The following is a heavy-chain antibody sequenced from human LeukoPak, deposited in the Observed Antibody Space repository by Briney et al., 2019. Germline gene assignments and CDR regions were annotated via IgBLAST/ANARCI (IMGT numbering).Heavy chain of an antibody. CDR2: ISGSGGST. J-gene: IGHJ4*02. D-gene: IGHD3-22*01. CDR3: AKFKKEDYYDSSGYYGPAN. CDR1: GFTFSSYA. Sequence: GGSLRLSCAASGFTFSSYAMSWVRQAPGKGLEWVSAISGSGGSTYYADSVKGRFTISRDNSKNTLYLQMNSLRAGDTAVYYCAKFKKEDYYDSSGYYGPANWGQGTLVTVSS. V-gene: IGHV3-23*01.